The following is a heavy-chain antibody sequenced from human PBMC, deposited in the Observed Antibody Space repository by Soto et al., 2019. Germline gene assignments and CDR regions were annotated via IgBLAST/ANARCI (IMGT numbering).Heavy chain of an antibody. J-gene: IGHJ4*02. V-gene: IGHV4-34*01. CDR3: ARKGDSSSSYGPRGDFDY. CDR1: GGSFSGYY. CDR2: INHSGST. D-gene: IGHD6-6*01. Sequence: SETLSLTCAVYGGSFSGYYWSWIRQPPGKGLEWIGEINHSGSTNYNPSLKSRVTISVDTSKNQFSLKLSSVTAADTAVYYCARKGDSSSSYGPRGDFDYWGQGTLVTVSS.